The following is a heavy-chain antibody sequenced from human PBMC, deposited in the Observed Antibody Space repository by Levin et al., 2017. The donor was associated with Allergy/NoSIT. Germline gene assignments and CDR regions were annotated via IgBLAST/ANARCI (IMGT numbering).Heavy chain of an antibody. D-gene: IGHD2-2*01. Sequence: GESLKISCAASGFTFSGYAMSWVRQAPGKGLEWVSGISDSGGNTYYADSVKGRFTISRDNSKNTLYLQMNSLRAEDTAIYYCAKVVVAAVNGYFDYWGQGTLVTVSS. CDR2: ISDSGGNT. CDR1: GFTFSGYA. J-gene: IGHJ4*02. V-gene: IGHV3-23*01. CDR3: AKVVVAAVNGYFDY.